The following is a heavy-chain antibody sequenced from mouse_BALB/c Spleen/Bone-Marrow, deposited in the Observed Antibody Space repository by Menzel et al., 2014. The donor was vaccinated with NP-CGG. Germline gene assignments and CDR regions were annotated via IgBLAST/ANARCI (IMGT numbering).Heavy chain of an antibody. CDR1: GFNIKDTY. J-gene: IGHJ2*01. V-gene: IGHV14-3*02. Sequence: VQLKQSGAELMKPGASVKLSCTASGFNIKDTYMHWVKQRPEQGLEWIGRIDPANDNTKYDPKFQGKATIAADTSSNTAYLQLSSLTSEDTAVYYCVLGYGSSPLGYWGQGTTLTVSS. CDR3: VLGYGSSPLGY. CDR2: IDPANDNT. D-gene: IGHD1-1*01.